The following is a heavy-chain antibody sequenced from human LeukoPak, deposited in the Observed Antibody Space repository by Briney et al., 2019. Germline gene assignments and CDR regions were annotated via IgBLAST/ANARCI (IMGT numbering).Heavy chain of an antibody. Sequence: SQTLSLTCALSGDSVSSNSAAWNCIRQSPSRGLEWLGRTYYRSKWYNDYAESVKSRITITPDTSKNQFSLKLSSVTAADTAVYYCARGVSPPYNWNLVWWFDPWGQGTLVTVSS. CDR3: ARGVSPPYNWNLVWWFDP. V-gene: IGHV6-1*01. D-gene: IGHD1-7*01. J-gene: IGHJ5*02. CDR2: TYYRSKWYN. CDR1: GDSVSSNSAA.